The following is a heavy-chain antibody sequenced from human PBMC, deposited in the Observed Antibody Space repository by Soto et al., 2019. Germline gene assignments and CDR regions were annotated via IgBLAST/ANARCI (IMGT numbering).Heavy chain of an antibody. V-gene: IGHV1-69*01. J-gene: IGHJ4*02. CDR2: IIPIFGTA. D-gene: IGHD3-9*01. CDR1: GGTFSSYA. Sequence: QVQLVQTGAEVKKPGSSVKVSCKASGGTFSSYAISWVRQAPGQGLEWMGGIIPIFGTANYTQKFQGRVTITADESTSTAYMELSSLRSEDTAVYYCARLPAPDYDILTGTDYWGQGTLVTVSS. CDR3: ARLPAPDYDILTGTDY.